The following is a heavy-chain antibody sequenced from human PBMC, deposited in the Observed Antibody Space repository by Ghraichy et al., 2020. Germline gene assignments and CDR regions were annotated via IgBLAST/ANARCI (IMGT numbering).Heavy chain of an antibody. D-gene: IGHD3-10*01. V-gene: IGHV4-30-4*01. CDR1: GGSISSGDYY. CDR2: IYYSGST. Sequence: SETLSLTCTVSGGSISSGDYYWSWIRQPPGKGLEWIGYIYYSGSTYYNPSLKSRVTISVDTSKNQFSLKLSSVTAADTAVYYCAREGPGGLWFGVNPPWFDPWGQGTLVTVSS. J-gene: IGHJ5*02. CDR3: AREGPGGLWFGVNPPWFDP.